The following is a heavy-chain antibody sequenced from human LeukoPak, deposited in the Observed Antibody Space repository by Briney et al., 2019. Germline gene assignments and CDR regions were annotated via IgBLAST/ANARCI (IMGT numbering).Heavy chain of an antibody. J-gene: IGHJ4*02. CDR1: GGSFSPYY. CDR2: INHSGST. D-gene: IGHD2-21*02. V-gene: IGHV4-34*01. CDR3: ARGGFYCGGDCYVDY. Sequence: SETLSLTCAVYGGSFSPYYWSWIRQPPGKGLEWIGEINHSGSTNYNPSLKSRVTIPVDTSKNQFSLRLSSATAADTAVYYCARGGFYCGGDCYVDYWGQGTLVTVSS.